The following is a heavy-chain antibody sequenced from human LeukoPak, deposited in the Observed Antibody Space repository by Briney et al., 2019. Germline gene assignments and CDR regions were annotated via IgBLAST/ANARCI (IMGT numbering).Heavy chain of an antibody. J-gene: IGHJ6*02. Sequence: SVKVSRKASGGTFSSYAISWVRQAPGQGLEWMGRIIPIFGIANYAQKFQGRVTITADKSTSTAYMELSSLRSEDTAVYYCARDPPTPGYSSSWRDYYYYGMDVWGQGTTVTVSS. CDR3: ARDPPTPGYSSSWRDYYYYGMDV. V-gene: IGHV1-69*04. CDR1: GGTFSSYA. D-gene: IGHD6-13*01. CDR2: IIPIFGIA.